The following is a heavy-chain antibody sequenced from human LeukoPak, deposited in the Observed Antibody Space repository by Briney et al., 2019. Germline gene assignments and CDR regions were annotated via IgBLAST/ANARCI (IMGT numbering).Heavy chain of an antibody. D-gene: IGHD5-18*01. CDR1: GGTFSSYA. CDR3: ATGYSYGYFSY. V-gene: IGHV1-69*05. CDR2: IIPIFGTT. J-gene: IGHJ4*02. Sequence: ASVKVSCKASGGTFSSYAISWVRQAPGQGLEWMGGIIPIFGTTNYAQKFQGRVTITTDESTSTAYMELSSLRSEDTAVYYCATGYSYGYFSYWGQGTLVTVSS.